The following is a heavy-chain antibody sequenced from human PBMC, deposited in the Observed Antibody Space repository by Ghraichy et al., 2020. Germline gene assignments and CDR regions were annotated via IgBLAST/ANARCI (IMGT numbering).Heavy chain of an antibody. Sequence: SETLSLTCTVSGGSISSYYWSWIRQPAGKGLEWIGRIYTSGSTNYNPSLKSRVTMSVDTSKNQFSLKLSSVTAADTAVYYCARDRAWGGSYGRGGYYYYGMDVWGQGTTVTVSS. D-gene: IGHD1-26*01. V-gene: IGHV4-4*07. CDR1: GGSISSYY. CDR2: IYTSGST. J-gene: IGHJ6*02. CDR3: ARDRAWGGSYGRGGYYYYGMDV.